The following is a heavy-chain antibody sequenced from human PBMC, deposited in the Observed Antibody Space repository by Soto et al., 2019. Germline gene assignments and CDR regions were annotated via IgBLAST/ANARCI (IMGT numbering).Heavy chain of an antibody. J-gene: IGHJ4*02. Sequence: QVRLVQSGPEVRRPGASVTVSCKASGYTFTHYFIHWVRRAPGQGLEWMGYINPKSGDTHYSQTFRGRGSMTVDTSTDTASVGLSSLKSDDTAVYFCARVPGHKNSRGDFWGQGTPITVSS. CDR1: GYTFTHYF. CDR2: INPKSGDT. CDR3: ARVPGHKNSRGDF. V-gene: IGHV1-2*02. D-gene: IGHD3-10*01.